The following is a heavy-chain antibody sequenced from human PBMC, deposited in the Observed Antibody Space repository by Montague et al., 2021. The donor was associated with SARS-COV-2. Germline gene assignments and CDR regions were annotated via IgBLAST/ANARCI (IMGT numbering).Heavy chain of an antibody. V-gene: IGHV4-4*02. CDR3: AGDDGWSAY. CDR2: IYHRGSN. CDR1: GGSISNSNW. J-gene: IGHJ4*02. Sequence: SETLSLTCGVSGGSISNSNWWTCGRQAPGEGLEWIGEIYHRGSNNYNSSHRSRVTISVDKYKNQFSLKQTSATAADTAVYYGAGDDGWSAYWGQGTLVTVSS. D-gene: IGHD3-3*01.